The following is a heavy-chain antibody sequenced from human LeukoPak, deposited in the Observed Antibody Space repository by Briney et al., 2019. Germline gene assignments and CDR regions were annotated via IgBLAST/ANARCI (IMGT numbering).Heavy chain of an antibody. CDR2: IYYSGRT. Sequence: SETLSLTCTVSGGSISSYYWSWIRQPPGKGLEWIGYIYYSGRTSYNPSLKSRVTISVDTSKNQFSLKLSSVTAADTAVYYCARGVVTAKISDWGQGTLVTVSS. J-gene: IGHJ4*02. CDR1: GGSISSYY. V-gene: IGHV4-59*01. CDR3: ARGVVTAKISD. D-gene: IGHD2-21*02.